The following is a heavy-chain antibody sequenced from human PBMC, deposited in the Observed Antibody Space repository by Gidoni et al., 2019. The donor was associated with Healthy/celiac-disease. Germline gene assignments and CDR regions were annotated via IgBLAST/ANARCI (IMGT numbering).Heavy chain of an antibody. J-gene: IGHJ4*02. D-gene: IGHD6-19*01. CDR2: IKSKTDGGTT. CDR1: GFTFSNAW. CDR3: TTKELSGWYTFDY. Sequence: EVQLVESGGGLVKPGGSIRLSCAASGFTFSNAWMGWVRQAPGKGLEWVGRIKSKTDGGTTDYAAPVKGRFTISRDDSKNTLYLQMNSLKTEDTAVYYCTTKELSGWYTFDYWGQGTRVTVSS. V-gene: IGHV3-15*01.